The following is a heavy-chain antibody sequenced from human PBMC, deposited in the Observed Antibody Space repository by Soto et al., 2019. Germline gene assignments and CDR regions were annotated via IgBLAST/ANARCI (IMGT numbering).Heavy chain of an antibody. CDR2: VSDNGGTS. V-gene: IGHV3-64D*08. D-gene: IGHD6-19*01. CDR3: ARALAVPGYYFDY. CDR1: GFTFSNYA. Sequence: GGSLRLSCSASGFTFSNYAMYWVRQAPGKGLEYVSAVSDNGGTSYYADSVKGRFTISRDNSKNTLYLQMSRLRAEDTAVYYCARALAVPGYYFDYWGQGALVTV. J-gene: IGHJ4*02.